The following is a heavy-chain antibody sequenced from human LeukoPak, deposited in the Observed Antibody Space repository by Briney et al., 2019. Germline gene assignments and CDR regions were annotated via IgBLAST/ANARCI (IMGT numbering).Heavy chain of an antibody. CDR2: ISGSGGST. D-gene: IGHD1/OR15-1a*01. V-gene: IGHV3-23*01. CDR1: GFTFSSYA. CDR3: AKSPPSLEQYYYYMDV. J-gene: IGHJ6*03. Sequence: QPGGSLRLSCAASGFTFSSYAMSWVRQAPGKGLEWVSAISGSGGSTYYADSVKGRFTISRDNSKNTLYLQMHSLRAEDTAVYYCAKSPPSLEQYYYYMDVWGKGTTVTVSS.